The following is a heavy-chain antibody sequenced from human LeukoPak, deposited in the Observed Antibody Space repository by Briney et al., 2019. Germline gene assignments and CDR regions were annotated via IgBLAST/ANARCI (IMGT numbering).Heavy chain of an antibody. Sequence: ASVKVSCKASGYTFTGHYMHWVRQAPGQGLEWMAWIYPKNGDTKYAQKFQGRVTVTRDTSISTLYMELDRLTSDDTAIYYCARSLGSKFDSAYWGQGTLVTVSS. CDR1: GYTFTGHY. D-gene: IGHD7-27*01. J-gene: IGHJ4*02. V-gene: IGHV1-2*02. CDR2: IYPKNGDT. CDR3: ARSLGSKFDSAY.